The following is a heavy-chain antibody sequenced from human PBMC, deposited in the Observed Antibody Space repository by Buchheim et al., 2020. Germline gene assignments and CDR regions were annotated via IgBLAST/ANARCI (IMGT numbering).Heavy chain of an antibody. CDR2: IYYSGST. CDR1: GGSISSGGYY. D-gene: IGHD3-22*01. CDR3: VREDDSSGSFDY. Sequence: QVQLQESGPGLVKPSQTLSLTCTVSGGSISSGGYYWSWIRQHPGKGLEWIGYIYYSGSTFFNPSLKSRVIMSIDISKNQFSLNLRSVTAADTAVYYCVREDDSSGSFDYWGQGTL. V-gene: IGHV4-31*03. J-gene: IGHJ4*02.